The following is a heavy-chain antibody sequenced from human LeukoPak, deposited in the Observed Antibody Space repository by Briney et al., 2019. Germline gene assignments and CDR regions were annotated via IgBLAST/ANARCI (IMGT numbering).Heavy chain of an antibody. D-gene: IGHD3-10*01. CDR3: ARGLQLLWFGEIGY. V-gene: IGHV3-21*01. CDR2: ISSSSSYI. J-gene: IGHJ4*02. CDR1: GFTFSSYS. Sequence: GGSLRLSCAASGFTFSSYSMNWVGQAPGKGLEWVSSISSSSSYIYYADSVKGRFTISRDNAKNSLYLQMNSLRAEDTAVYYCARGLQLLWFGEIGYWGQGTLVTVSS.